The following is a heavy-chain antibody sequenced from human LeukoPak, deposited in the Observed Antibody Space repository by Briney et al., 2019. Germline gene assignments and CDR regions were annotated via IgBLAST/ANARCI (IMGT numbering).Heavy chain of an antibody. Sequence: ASVKVSCTASGYTFTGYYMHWVRQAPGQGLEWMGWINPNSGGTNYAQKFQGRVTMTRDTSISTAYMELSRLRSDDTAVYYCARDYLYYDSSGYDYWGQGTLATVSS. J-gene: IGHJ4*02. V-gene: IGHV1-2*02. CDR2: INPNSGGT. CDR1: GYTFTGYY. CDR3: ARDYLYYDSSGYDY. D-gene: IGHD3-22*01.